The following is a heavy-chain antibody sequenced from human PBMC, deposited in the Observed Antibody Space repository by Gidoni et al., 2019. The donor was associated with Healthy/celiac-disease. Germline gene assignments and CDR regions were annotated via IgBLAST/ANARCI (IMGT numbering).Heavy chain of an antibody. CDR2: INHSGST. Sequence: QVQLQQWGAGLLKPSETLSLTCAVYGGSFSGYYWSWIRQPPGKGLEWIGEINHSGSTNYNPSLKSRVTISVDTSKNQFSLKLSSVTAADTAVYYCARGKNFWSGYYYGDWGQGTLVTVSS. J-gene: IGHJ4*02. D-gene: IGHD3-3*01. CDR1: GGSFSGYY. V-gene: IGHV4-34*01. CDR3: ARGKNFWSGYYYGD.